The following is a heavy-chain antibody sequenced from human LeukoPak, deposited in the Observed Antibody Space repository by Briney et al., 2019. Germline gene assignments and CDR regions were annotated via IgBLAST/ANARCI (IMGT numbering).Heavy chain of an antibody. V-gene: IGHV3-48*03. CDR1: GFTFSSYE. Sequence: PGGSLRLSCAASGFTFSSYEMNWVRQAPGKGLEWVSYISSSGSTIYYADSVKGRFTISRDNAKNSLYLQMNSLRAEDTAVYYCAREAVEVIAAAGRFDYYYYYMDVWGKGTTVTVSS. D-gene: IGHD6-13*01. J-gene: IGHJ6*03. CDR2: ISSSGSTI. CDR3: AREAVEVIAAAGRFDYYYYYMDV.